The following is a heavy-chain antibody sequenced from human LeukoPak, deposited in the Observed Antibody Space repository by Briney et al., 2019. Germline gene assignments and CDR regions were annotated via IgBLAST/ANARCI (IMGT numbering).Heavy chain of an antibody. CDR2: ISSSSSYI. V-gene: IGHV3-21*01. J-gene: IGHJ6*03. CDR1: GFTFSSHS. CDR3: ARDYKPYSSSWHYYMDV. Sequence: GGSLRLSCAASGFTFSSHSMNWVRQAPGKGLEWVSSISSSSSYIYYADSVKGRFTISRDNAKNSLYLQMNSLRAEDTAVYYCARDYKPYSSSWHYYMDVWGKGTTVTVSS. D-gene: IGHD6-13*01.